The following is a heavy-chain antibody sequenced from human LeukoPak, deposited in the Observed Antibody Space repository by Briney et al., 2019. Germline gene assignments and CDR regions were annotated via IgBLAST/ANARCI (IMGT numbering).Heavy chain of an antibody. CDR2: ISPNSGGT. CDR1: GYSFTGYY. V-gene: IGHV1-2*02. J-gene: IGHJ4*02. Sequence: ASVKVSCKAYGYSFTGYYIHWVRQAPGQGLEWMGWISPNSGGTNYAQKFQGSVPMTRDTSISTVYMELSGLRSDDTAVYYCARRPDYGDYWGQGTLVTVSS. CDR3: ARRPDYGDY.